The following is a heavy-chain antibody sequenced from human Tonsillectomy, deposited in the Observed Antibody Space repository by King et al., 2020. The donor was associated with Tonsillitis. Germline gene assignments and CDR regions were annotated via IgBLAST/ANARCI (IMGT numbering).Heavy chain of an antibody. Sequence: VQLVESGAEVKKPGASVKVSCKASGYTFTGYYMHWVRQAPGQGVEWMGWINHNSGGINYAQKFQGRVTMTRDTSISTAYMELDRLRSDDTAVYYCARSPPDGDYSFWWFDPWGQGTLVIVSS. CDR1: GYTFTGYY. CDR2: INHNSGGI. D-gene: IGHD4-17*01. V-gene: IGHV1-2*02. J-gene: IGHJ5*02. CDR3: ARSPPDGDYSFWWFDP.